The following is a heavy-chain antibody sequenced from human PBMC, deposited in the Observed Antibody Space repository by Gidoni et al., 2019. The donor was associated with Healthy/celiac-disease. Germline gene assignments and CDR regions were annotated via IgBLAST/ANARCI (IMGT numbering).Heavy chain of an antibody. CDR2: ISYDGSNK. Sequence: QVQLVESGGGVVQPGRSLRLSCAASGFTFSSYAMHWVRQAPGKGLEWVAVISYDGSNKYYADSVKGRFTISRDKAKNTLYLQMNSLRAEDTAVYYCARDPYDYIWGSYRPVRGWFDPWGQGTLVTVSS. CDR3: ARDPYDYIWGSYRPVRGWFDP. V-gene: IGHV3-30-3*01. CDR1: GFTFSSYA. J-gene: IGHJ5*02. D-gene: IGHD3-16*02.